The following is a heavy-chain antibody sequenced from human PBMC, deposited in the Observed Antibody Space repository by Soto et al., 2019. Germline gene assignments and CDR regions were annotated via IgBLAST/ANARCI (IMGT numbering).Heavy chain of an antibody. CDR2: TYYRSKWYN. CDR1: GDSVSSNSAA. Sequence: SQTLSLTCSISGDSVSSNSAALNWIRQSPSRGLEWLGRTYYRSKWYNDYAVSVKSRITINPDTSKNQFSLQLNSVTPEDTAVYYCARGIDAPYTIVAQTGGHDRKVGDWFDPWGQGTLVTVSS. D-gene: IGHD5-12*01. CDR3: ARGIDAPYTIVAQTGGHDRKVGDWFDP. V-gene: IGHV6-1*01. J-gene: IGHJ5*02.